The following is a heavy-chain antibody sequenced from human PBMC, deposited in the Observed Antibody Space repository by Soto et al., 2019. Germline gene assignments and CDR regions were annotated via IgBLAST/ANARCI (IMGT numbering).Heavy chain of an antibody. V-gene: IGHV1-2*02. Sequence: ASVKVSCNASGYTFTGYYMHWVRQAPGQGLEWMGWINPNSGGTNYAQKFQGRVTMTRDTSISTAYMELSRLRSDDTAVYYCARALTIFGVVTPPGYWGQGTLVTVSS. CDR1: GYTFTGYY. CDR2: INPNSGGT. D-gene: IGHD3-3*01. J-gene: IGHJ4*02. CDR3: ARALTIFGVVTPPGY.